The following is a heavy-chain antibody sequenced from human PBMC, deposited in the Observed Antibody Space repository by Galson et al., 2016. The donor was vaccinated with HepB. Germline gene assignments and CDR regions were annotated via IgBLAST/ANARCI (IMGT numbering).Heavy chain of an antibody. Sequence: SLRLSCAASRINFSGFPMHWVRQAPGKGLEWVAVISADESKKLYADSVMGRFTVSRDNSKNTLSLQMNSLRAEDTAVYYCARDRGFSDWLSIAAHYYGMDVWGLGTTVTVSS. J-gene: IGHJ6*02. CDR3: ARDRGFSDWLSIAAHYYGMDV. CDR1: RINFSGFP. D-gene: IGHD3-9*01. CDR2: ISADESKK. V-gene: IGHV3-30*04.